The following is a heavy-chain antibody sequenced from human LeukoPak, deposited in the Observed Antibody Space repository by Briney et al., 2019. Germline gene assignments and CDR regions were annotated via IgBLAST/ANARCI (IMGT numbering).Heavy chain of an antibody. CDR2: ISSSSSTI. Sequence: GGSLRLSCATSGFTFSSYSMNRVRQAPGKGLEWVSYISSSSSTIYYADSVKGRFTISRDNAKNSLYLQMNSLRAEDTAVYYCARGARAKIDAFDIWGQGTMVTVSS. CDR1: GFTFSSYS. D-gene: IGHD3-16*01. J-gene: IGHJ3*02. CDR3: ARGARAKIDAFDI. V-gene: IGHV3-48*01.